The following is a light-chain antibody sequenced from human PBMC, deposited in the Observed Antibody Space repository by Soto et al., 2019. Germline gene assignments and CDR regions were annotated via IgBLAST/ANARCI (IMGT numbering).Light chain of an antibody. CDR2: GAS. V-gene: IGKV3-15*01. J-gene: IGKJ5*01. CDR1: QSVSSN. Sequence: EIVLTHSPGTLSLSPWEIATLSCRASQSVSSNLAWYHQKPGQAPRLLIFGASTRATGIPIRFSGSGSGTEFTLTISSLQSEDFAVYYCQQYKDWPLITFGQGTRLEIK. CDR3: QQYKDWPLIT.